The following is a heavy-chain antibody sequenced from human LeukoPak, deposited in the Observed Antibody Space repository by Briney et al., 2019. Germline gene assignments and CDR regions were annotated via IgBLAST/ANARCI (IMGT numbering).Heavy chain of an antibody. V-gene: IGHV3-23*01. CDR3: AKRPPHFDFWSGDLDY. CDR2: ISGSGGST. J-gene: IGHJ4*02. Sequence: PGGSLRLSCAASGFTFSSYAMSWVRQAPGKGLEWVSAISGSGGSTYYADSVKGRFTISRDNSKNTLYLQMNSLRAEDTAVYYCAKRPPHFDFWSGDLDYWGQGTLVTVSS. D-gene: IGHD3-3*01. CDR1: GFTFSSYA.